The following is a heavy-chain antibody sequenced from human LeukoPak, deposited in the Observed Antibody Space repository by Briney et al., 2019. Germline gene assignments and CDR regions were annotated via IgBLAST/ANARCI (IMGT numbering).Heavy chain of an antibody. D-gene: IGHD3-16*01. V-gene: IGHV6-1*01. CDR1: GDSVSTNNVA. CDR3: AREDLGAAYFDF. J-gene: IGHJ4*02. Sequence: SQTLSLTCAISGDSVSTNNVAWNWVRQSPSRGLEWLRRTYYRSKWYNDYAVSVKSRITVNPDTSKNQFSLQLNSVTPDDTAIYYCAREDLGAAYFDFWGQGTLVTVSS. CDR2: TYYRSKWYN.